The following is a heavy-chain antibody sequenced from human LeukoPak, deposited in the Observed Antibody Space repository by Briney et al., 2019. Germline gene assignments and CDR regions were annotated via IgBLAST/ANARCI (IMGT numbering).Heavy chain of an antibody. CDR3: ARVFLRDGYNFYY. Sequence: PGGSLRLSCAASGFTFSSYSMNWVRQAPGKGLEWVSSISSSSSYIYYADSVKGRFTISRDNAKNSLYLQMNSLRAEDTAVYYCARVFLRDGYNFYYWGQGTLVTVSS. CDR2: ISSSSSYI. V-gene: IGHV3-21*01. J-gene: IGHJ4*02. CDR1: GFTFSSYS. D-gene: IGHD5-24*01.